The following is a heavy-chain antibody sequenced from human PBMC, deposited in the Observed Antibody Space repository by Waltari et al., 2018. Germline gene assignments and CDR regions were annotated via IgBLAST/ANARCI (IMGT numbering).Heavy chain of an antibody. CDR2: IKQDGSAK. V-gene: IGHV3-7*01. D-gene: IGHD1-26*01. Sequence: EVQLVESGGGLVQPGGSLRLSCAASGFTFSNYWMTWVRQAPGKGVEWGDKIKQDGSAKYDVDSVKGRFTISRDNARNSLFLQMDSLRAEDTAVYYCARLAVWVAQEDFWGQGTLVTVSS. J-gene: IGHJ4*02. CDR1: GFTFSNYW. CDR3: ARLAVWVAQEDF.